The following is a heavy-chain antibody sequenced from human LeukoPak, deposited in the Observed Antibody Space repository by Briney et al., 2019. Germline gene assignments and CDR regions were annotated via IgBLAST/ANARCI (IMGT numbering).Heavy chain of an antibody. Sequence: GGSLRLSCAASRFTLSNYXXSWXXXXXXXXXXWVANIKQDGSETYYVDSVKGRFTISRDNAKNSLSLQMNSLRAEDTAVYYCARQRGSGCLDYWGQGTLVTVSS. V-gene: IGHV3-7*01. CDR2: IKQDGSET. D-gene: IGHD6-19*01. CDR1: RFTLSNYX. J-gene: IGHJ4*02. CDR3: ARQRGSGCLDY.